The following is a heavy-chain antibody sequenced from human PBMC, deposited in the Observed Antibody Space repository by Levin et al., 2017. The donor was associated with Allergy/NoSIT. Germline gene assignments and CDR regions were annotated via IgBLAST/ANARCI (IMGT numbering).Heavy chain of an antibody. CDR1: GYTFTSYG. V-gene: IGHV1-18*01. CDR2: ISAYNGNT. CDR3: ARVEDGGWNDVVGGFDY. J-gene: IGHJ4*02. D-gene: IGHD1-1*01. Sequence: ASVKVSCKASGYTFTSYGISWVRQAPGQGLEWMGWISAYNGNTNYAQKLQGRVTMTTDTSTSTAYMELRSLRSDDTAVYYCARVEDGGWNDVVGGFDYWGQGTLVTVSS.